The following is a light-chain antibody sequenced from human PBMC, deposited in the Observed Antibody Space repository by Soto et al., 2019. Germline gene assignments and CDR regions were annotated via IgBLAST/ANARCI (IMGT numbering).Light chain of an antibody. CDR1: QSVNGN. J-gene: IGKJ1*01. V-gene: IGKV3-15*01. Sequence: ETVMTQPPAALSVAPGERATLSCRASQSVNGNVAWYQKKPGQAPRLLIYAASTRATGIPARFSGSGSGTEFTLTISSLQSEDFAVYYCQQYNNWPMQTFGQGTKVEVQ. CDR2: AAS. CDR3: QQYNNWPMQT.